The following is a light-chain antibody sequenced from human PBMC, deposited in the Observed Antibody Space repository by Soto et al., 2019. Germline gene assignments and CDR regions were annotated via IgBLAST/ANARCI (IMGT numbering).Light chain of an antibody. J-gene: IGKJ4*01. V-gene: IGKV3-15*01. CDR2: VAS. Sequence: EIVMTQSPATLSVSPGERATLSCRASQSVSSNLAWYQQKPGQTPKLLIYVASTRATGIPARFSGSGSGTKSTLTIGSLQSEDLAVYYCQRYKVWPLPSGGGTKV. CDR1: QSVSSN. CDR3: QRYKVWPLP.